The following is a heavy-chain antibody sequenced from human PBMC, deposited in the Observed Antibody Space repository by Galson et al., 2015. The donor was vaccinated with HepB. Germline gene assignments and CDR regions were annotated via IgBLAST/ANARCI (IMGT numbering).Heavy chain of an antibody. J-gene: IGHJ2*01. CDR1: GGSISSGSYY. Sequence: TLSLTCSVSGGSISSGSYYWSWIRQPAEKGPEWIGHVSTTGSTKYNPSPKSRVTMSVDMSKNQFSLKLSSVTAADTAVYYCARDHRGTTDYYFGFWGRGTLVTVSS. CDR3: ARDHRGTTDYYFGF. V-gene: IGHV4-61*09. CDR2: VSTTGST. D-gene: IGHD2/OR15-2a*01.